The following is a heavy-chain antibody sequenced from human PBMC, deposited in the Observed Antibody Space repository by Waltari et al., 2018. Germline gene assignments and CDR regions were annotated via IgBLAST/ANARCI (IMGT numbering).Heavy chain of an antibody. CDR3: ARLAVWVAQEDF. V-gene: IGHV3-7*01. D-gene: IGHD1-26*01. Sequence: EVQLVESGGGLVQPGGSLRLSCAASGFTFSNYWMTWVRQAPGKGLEGGANIKKDGRAKYYVDSVKGRFTISRDNARNSLFLQMDSLRAEETAVYYCARLAVWVAQEDFWGQGTLVTVSS. J-gene: IGHJ4*02. CDR2: IKKDGRAK. CDR1: GFTFSNYW.